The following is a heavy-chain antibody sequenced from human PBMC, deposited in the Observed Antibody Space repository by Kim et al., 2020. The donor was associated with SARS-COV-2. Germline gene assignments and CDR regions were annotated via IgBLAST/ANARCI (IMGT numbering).Heavy chain of an antibody. J-gene: IGHJ3*02. D-gene: IGHD3-22*01. V-gene: IGHV4-31*02. Sequence: YYNPSPRDRLTLSLDASQNQFSLKLTSVTAADTAVYFCARDRGNYEDAFDIWGQGTMVAVSS. CDR3: ARDRGNYEDAFDI.